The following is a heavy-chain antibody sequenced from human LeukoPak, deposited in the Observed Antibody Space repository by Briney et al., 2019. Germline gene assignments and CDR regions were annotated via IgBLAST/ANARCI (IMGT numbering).Heavy chain of an antibody. J-gene: IGHJ4*02. CDR2: IYSGDST. CDR3: AYCRGGSFEGHFR. Sequence: GGSLRLSCAASGFTVSTNYMSWVRQAPGKGLEWFSCIYSGDSTYYADYVKGRFTISRVNFKNTLYLQMISLRAEDTAVYYCAYCRGGSFEGHFRWGQGTLVTVSS. D-gene: IGHD2-15*01. CDR1: GFTVSTNY. V-gene: IGHV3-66*01.